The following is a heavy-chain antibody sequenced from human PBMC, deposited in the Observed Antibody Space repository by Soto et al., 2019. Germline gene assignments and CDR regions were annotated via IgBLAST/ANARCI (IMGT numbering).Heavy chain of an antibody. J-gene: IGHJ4*01. V-gene: IGHV3-23*01. Sequence: GWCLSVCYDAAGLSFSGCGMGWMCRAPGKGVACVSALSGSGGSTYCADSVKGRFTISRDNCKNTLYLQRNSLRAEDTAVYHCAKETDYHLSTRYYWSGGPDYWGHGTPATVSS. CDR3: AKETDYHLSTRYYWSGGPDY. CDR2: LSGSGGST. D-gene: IGHD3-9*01. CDR1: GLSFSGCG.